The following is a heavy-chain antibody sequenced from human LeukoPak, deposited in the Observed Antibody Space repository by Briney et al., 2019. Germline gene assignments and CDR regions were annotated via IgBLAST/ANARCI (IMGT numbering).Heavy chain of an antibody. J-gene: IGHJ6*03. V-gene: IGHV3-33*01. CDR1: GFTFSSYG. CDR3: ARDQDYYCMDV. Sequence: TGGSLRLSCAASGFTFSSYGMHWVRQAPGKGLEWVAVIWYDGSHKYYGDSVKGRSTISRDNSENTLYLQMNSLRAEDTAVYYCARDQDYYCMDVWGKGTTVTVSS. CDR2: IWYDGSHK.